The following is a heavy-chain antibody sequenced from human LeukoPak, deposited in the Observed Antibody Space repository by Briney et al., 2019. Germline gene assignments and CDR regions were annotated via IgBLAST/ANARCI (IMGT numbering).Heavy chain of an antibody. V-gene: IGHV3-53*01. J-gene: IGHJ4*02. D-gene: IGHD6-13*01. CDR2: IYSGGNT. CDR1: GFTVSSNY. CDR3: ARDQQLGPFEY. Sequence: GGSLRLSCAASGFTVSSNYMSWVRQAPGKGLEWVSVIYSGGNTYYADSVKGRFTISRDNSKNTLFLQMNSLRAEDTAVYYCARDQQLGPFEYWGQGTLVTVSS.